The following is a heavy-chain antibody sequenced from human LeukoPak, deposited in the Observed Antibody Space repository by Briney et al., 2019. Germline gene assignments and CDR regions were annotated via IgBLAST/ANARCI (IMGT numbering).Heavy chain of an antibody. CDR1: GGSFSGYY. D-gene: IGHD1-1*01. J-gene: IGHJ5*02. V-gene: IGHV4-34*01. CDR2: INHSGST. Sequence: SETLSLTCAVYGGSFSGYYWSWIRQPPGKGLEWIGEINHSGSTNYNPSLESRVTISVDTSKNQFSLKLSSVTAADTAVYYCARRPRNFRTTGTTREWFDPWGQGTLVTVSS. CDR3: ARRPRNFRTTGTTREWFDP.